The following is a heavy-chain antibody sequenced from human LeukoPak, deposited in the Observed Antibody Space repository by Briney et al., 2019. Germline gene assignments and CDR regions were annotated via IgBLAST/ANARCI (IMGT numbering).Heavy chain of an antibody. CDR1: GFTFSSYA. CDR2: ISGSGGST. V-gene: IGHV3-23*01. D-gene: IGHD2-15*01. Sequence: PGGSLRLSCAASGFTFSSYAMSWVRQAPGKGLEWVSAISGSGGSTYYADSVKGRFTISRDNAKNSLYLQMNSLRAEDTAVYYCAREHCSGGSCHGDFGYWGQGTLVTVSS. J-gene: IGHJ4*02. CDR3: AREHCSGGSCHGDFGY.